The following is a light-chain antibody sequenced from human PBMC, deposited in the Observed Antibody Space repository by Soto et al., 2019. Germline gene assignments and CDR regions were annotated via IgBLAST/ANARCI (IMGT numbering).Light chain of an antibody. CDR3: QQYNNWPPWT. Sequence: EIVLTQSPATLSAARLQTXPLXLRTSQSIGSNLAWYLQKPGQAPRLLIYGASTRATGISARFSGSGSGTEFTLTISSLQSEDFAVYYCQQYNNWPPWTFGQGTKVDNK. CDR2: GAS. V-gene: IGKV3-15*01. J-gene: IGKJ1*01. CDR1: QSIGSN.